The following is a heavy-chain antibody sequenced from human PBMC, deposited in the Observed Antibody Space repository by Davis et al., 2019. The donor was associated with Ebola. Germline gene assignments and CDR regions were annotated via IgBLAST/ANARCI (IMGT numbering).Heavy chain of an antibody. J-gene: IGHJ4*02. CDR1: GFTFSSYS. CDR2: ISSSSSTI. Sequence: GESLKISCAASGFTFSSYSMNWVRQAPGKGLEWVSYISSSSSTIYYADSVKGRFTISRDNAKNSLYLQMNSLRAEDTAVYYCARDGGPQTLTGLEWLPHNDYWGQGTLVTVSS. V-gene: IGHV3-48*04. CDR3: ARDGGPQTLTGLEWLPHNDY. D-gene: IGHD3-3*01.